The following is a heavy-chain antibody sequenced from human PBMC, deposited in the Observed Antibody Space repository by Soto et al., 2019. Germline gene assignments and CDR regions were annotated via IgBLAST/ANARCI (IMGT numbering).Heavy chain of an antibody. D-gene: IGHD4-17*01. Sequence: EVQLLESGGGLVQPGGSLRLSCAASGFTFSSYAMSWVRQAPGKGLEWVSAISGSGGSTYYADSVKGRFTISRDNSKNTLYLQRNSLRAEDTAVYYCAKPGQRDYGDYGYYYYGMDVWGQGTTVTVSS. CDR1: GFTFSSYA. V-gene: IGHV3-23*01. CDR3: AKPGQRDYGDYGYYYYGMDV. CDR2: ISGSGGST. J-gene: IGHJ6*02.